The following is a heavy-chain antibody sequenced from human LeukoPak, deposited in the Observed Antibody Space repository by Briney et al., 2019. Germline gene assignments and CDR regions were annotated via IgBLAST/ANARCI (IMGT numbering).Heavy chain of an antibody. V-gene: IGHV3-23*01. J-gene: IGHJ4*02. CDR2: IGGDGRS. Sequence: GGSLRLSCAASGFTFSTNAMNWVRQAPGKGLEWVSGIGGDGRSFYTDSVKGRFTISRDNSKNTLSLQMNSLRAEDTAVYYCAKDLSHDYWGQGTLVTVSS. CDR1: GFTFSTNA. D-gene: IGHD3-9*01. CDR3: AKDLSHDY.